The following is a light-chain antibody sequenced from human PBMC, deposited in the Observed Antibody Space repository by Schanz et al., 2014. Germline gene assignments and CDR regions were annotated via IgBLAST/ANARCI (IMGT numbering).Light chain of an antibody. CDR1: QGLGSL. CDR2: NAS. CDR3: QQRSNLIT. Sequence: EIVMTQSPATLSLSPGEGATLSCRASQGLGSLLAWYQQNPGQGPRLLIYNASTRATGIPARFSGSGSGTEFALTISNLQSEDFAVYYCQQRSNLITFGQGTRLEIK. J-gene: IGKJ5*01. V-gene: IGKV3-15*01.